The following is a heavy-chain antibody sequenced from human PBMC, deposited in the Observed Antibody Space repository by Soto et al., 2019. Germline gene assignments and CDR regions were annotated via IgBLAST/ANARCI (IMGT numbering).Heavy chain of an antibody. CDR2: IFTSGNT. Sequence: GKTSETLSLTCTVSGGSMNDYYWSWIRQPAGKGLEWIGRIFTSGNTNYNPSLRSRPTMSVDTSTNQVSLMLTSVTAADTAVYYCASGRLVSRYYGLDVWGQGTTVTVSS. D-gene: IGHD6-6*01. CDR3: ASGRLVSRYYGLDV. J-gene: IGHJ6*02. V-gene: IGHV4-4*07. CDR1: GGSMNDYY.